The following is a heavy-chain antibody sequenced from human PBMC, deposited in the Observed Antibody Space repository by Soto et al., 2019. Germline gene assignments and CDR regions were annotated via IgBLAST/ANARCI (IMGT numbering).Heavy chain of an antibody. CDR2: IYPGDSDT. CDR3: ASQSAAGSFWFDP. V-gene: IGHV5-51*01. CDR1: GYSFTIYW. Sequence: HGESLKISCKGSGYSFTIYWIGWVRQMPGKGLEWMGIIYPGDSDTRYSPSFQGQVTISADKSISTAYLQWSSLKASDTAMYYCASQSAAGSFWFDPWGRGTLVTVSS. D-gene: IGHD6-13*01. J-gene: IGHJ5*02.